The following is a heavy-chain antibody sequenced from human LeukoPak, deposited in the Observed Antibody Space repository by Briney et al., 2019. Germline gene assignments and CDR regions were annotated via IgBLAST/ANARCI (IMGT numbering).Heavy chain of an antibody. D-gene: IGHD3-22*01. J-gene: IGHJ4*02. CDR1: GFTVSSYA. Sequence: PGGSLRLSCAASGFTVSSYAMSWVRQAPGKGLEWVSAISGSGGSTYYADSVKGRFTISRDNSKNTLYLQMNSLRAEDTAVYYCAKASVVITSNFDYWGQGTLVTVSS. CDR3: AKASVVITSNFDY. CDR2: ISGSGGST. V-gene: IGHV3-23*01.